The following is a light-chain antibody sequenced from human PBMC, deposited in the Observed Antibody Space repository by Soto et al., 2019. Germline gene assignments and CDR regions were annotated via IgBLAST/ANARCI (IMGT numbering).Light chain of an antibody. CDR3: QQYDNWPLT. Sequence: EIMMTQSPATLSVSTGERATLSCRASQSVGSTLAWYRQKPGQAPRLLIYGASSRATGIPARFSGSGSGTEFTLTINSLQSEDFAVYYCQQYDNWPLTFGGGTKVDIK. J-gene: IGKJ4*01. V-gene: IGKV3-15*01. CDR1: QSVGST. CDR2: GAS.